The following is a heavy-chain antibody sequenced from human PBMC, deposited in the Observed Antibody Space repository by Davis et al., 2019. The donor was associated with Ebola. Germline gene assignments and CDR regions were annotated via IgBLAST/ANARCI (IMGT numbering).Heavy chain of an antibody. Sequence: GESLKISCAASGFTFSDHYMSWIRQAPGKGLAWVSYISSSGSTIYYADSVKGRFTISRDNSKNTLYLQMNSLRAEDTAVYYCAKEGSGSYSKAGTFDYWGQGTLVTVSS. CDR3: AKEGSGSYSKAGTFDY. D-gene: IGHD3-10*01. V-gene: IGHV3-11*04. CDR2: ISSSGSTI. CDR1: GFTFSDHY. J-gene: IGHJ4*02.